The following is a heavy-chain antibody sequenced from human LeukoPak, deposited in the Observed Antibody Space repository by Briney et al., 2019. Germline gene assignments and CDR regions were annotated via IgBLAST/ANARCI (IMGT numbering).Heavy chain of an antibody. V-gene: IGHV1-69*05. CDR1: GGTFSSYA. CDR3: ARTVSSSWYPAEGSHYYYYMDV. J-gene: IGHJ6*03. CDR2: IIPIFGTA. Sequence: GASVKVSCKASGGTFSSYAISWVRQAPGQGLEWMGGIIPIFGTANYAQKFQGRVTITTDESTSTAYMELSSLRSEDTAVYYCARTVSSSWYPAEGSHYYYYMDVWGKGTTVTVSS. D-gene: IGHD6-13*01.